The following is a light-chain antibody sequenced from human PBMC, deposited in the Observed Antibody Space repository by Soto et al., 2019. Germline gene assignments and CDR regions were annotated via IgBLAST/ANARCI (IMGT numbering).Light chain of an antibody. CDR3: QLYDNWSPSYT. V-gene: IGKV3-15*01. Sequence: EIVMTQSPATLSVSPGERVTLSCRASQSINSKLAWYQQKPGQAPRLLIYLASTRATGIPARFSGSGSGTEFTLSISSLQSEDVAVYYCQLYDNWSPSYTFGQGTKLEIE. CDR1: QSINSK. CDR2: LAS. J-gene: IGKJ2*01.